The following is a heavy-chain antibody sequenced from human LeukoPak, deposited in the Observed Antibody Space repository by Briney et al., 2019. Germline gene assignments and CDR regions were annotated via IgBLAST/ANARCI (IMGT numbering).Heavy chain of an antibody. CDR2: NSGIT. D-gene: IGHD2-2*01. J-gene: IGHJ4*02. V-gene: IGHV4-39*01. CDR1: GGSISSSSHY. Sequence: SETLSLTRTVSGGSISSSSHYWGWIRQPPGKGLEWIGSNSGITYYNPSLRSRVTISVDTSKYQFSLKLSSVTATDTAVYYCHFKYCSSSTCFYYFDYWGQGTLVTVSS. CDR3: HFKYCSSSTCFYYFDY.